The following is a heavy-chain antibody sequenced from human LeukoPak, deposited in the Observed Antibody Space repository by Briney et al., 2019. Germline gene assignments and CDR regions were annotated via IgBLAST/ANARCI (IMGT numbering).Heavy chain of an antibody. CDR1: GGSISSGGYY. V-gene: IGHV4-31*03. CDR2: IYYSGST. CDR3: ARESSTVTIFGVVTYFDY. Sequence: PSETLSLTCTVSGGSISSGGYYWSWIRQHPGKGLEWIGYIYYSGSTYYNPSLKSRVTISVDTSKNQFSLKLSSVTAADTAVYYCARESSTVTIFGVVTYFDYWGQGTLVTVSS. D-gene: IGHD3-3*01. J-gene: IGHJ4*02.